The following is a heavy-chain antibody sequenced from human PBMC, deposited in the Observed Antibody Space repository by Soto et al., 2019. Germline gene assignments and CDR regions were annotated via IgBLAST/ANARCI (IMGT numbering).Heavy chain of an antibody. CDR1: GYTFTSYY. CDR2: INPSGGST. Sequence: ASVKVACKASGYTFTSYYMHWVRQAPGQGLEWMGIINPSGGSTSYAQKFQGRVTMTRDTSTSTVYMELSSLRSEDTAVYYCAIHYYYDSSGYYPSYGMYVWGQGTTVTVSS. CDR3: AIHYYYDSSGYYPSYGMYV. D-gene: IGHD3-22*01. V-gene: IGHV1-46*01. J-gene: IGHJ6*02.